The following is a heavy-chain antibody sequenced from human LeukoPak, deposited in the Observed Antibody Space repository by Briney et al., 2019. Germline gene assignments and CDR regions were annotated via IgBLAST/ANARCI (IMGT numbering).Heavy chain of an antibody. D-gene: IGHD1-26*01. V-gene: IGHV3-53*01. CDR3: VRTQPRSRLLDR. CDR1: ELSVSDNY. J-gene: IGHJ5*02. Sequence: GGSLRLSCAASELSVSDNYMSWVRQAPGKGLEWVSILYSGGNTYYTDSVKGRFTTSRDTSKNTLYLQMNSLRADDTAVYYCVRTQPRSRLLDRWGQGTLVTVSS. CDR2: LYSGGNT.